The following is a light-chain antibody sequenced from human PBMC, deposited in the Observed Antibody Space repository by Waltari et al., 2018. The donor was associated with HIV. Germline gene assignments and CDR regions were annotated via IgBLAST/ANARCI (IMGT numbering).Light chain of an antibody. CDR3: QRYNSAPQIT. CDR1: QGISNS. CDR2: AAA. J-gene: IGKJ5*01. V-gene: IGKV1-27*01. Sequence: DIQVTQSPSSLSASVGDRVTITCRASQGISNSLAWYQQKPGKIPKLLIYAAATLHSGVPSRFSGSGSGTDFTLTISSLQPGDVATYFCQRYNSAPQITFGQGTRLEIK.